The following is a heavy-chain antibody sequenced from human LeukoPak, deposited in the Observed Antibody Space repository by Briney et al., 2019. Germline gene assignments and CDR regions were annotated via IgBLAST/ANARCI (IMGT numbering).Heavy chain of an antibody. CDR1: GGSFEHYF. Sequence: SETLCLTCTVSGGSFEHYFWSWIRQPPGKGLEFIGYVYYTGSTDYSPSLKSRLTISADTSKNQFSLKLSSVTAADTAVYYCASHRRSHGAEYWGQGTLVTVSS. D-gene: IGHD5-18*01. V-gene: IGHV4-59*01. CDR3: ASHRRSHGAEY. J-gene: IGHJ4*02. CDR2: VYYTGST.